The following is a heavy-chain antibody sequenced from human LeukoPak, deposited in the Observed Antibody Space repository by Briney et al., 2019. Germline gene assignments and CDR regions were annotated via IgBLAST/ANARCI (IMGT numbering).Heavy chain of an antibody. CDR3: ASNVTTTPITTGGAFNI. Sequence: GGSLRLSCAASGFTFSSYSMNWVRQAPGKGLVWVSYISSSSTYIYYADSVKGRFTVSRDNAQNSLHLQMNSLRAEDTAVYYCASNVTTTPITTGGAFNIWGQGTMVTVSS. V-gene: IGHV3-21*01. D-gene: IGHD4-17*01. J-gene: IGHJ3*02. CDR1: GFTFSSYS. CDR2: ISSSSTYI.